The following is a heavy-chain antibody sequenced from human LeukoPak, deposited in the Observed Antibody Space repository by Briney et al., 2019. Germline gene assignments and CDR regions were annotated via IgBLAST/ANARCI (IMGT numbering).Heavy chain of an antibody. Sequence: SVKVSCKASGGTFSSYAISWVRQAPGQGLEWMGGIIPIFGTANYAQKFHGRVTITADESTSTAYMELSSLRSEDTAVYYCARRIAVAGDAFDIWGQGTMVTVSS. V-gene: IGHV1-69*13. CDR3: ARRIAVAGDAFDI. CDR2: IIPIFGTA. J-gene: IGHJ3*02. D-gene: IGHD6-19*01. CDR1: GGTFSSYA.